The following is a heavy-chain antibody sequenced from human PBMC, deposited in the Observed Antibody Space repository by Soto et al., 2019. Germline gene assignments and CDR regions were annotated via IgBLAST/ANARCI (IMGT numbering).Heavy chain of an antibody. CDR2: IWYDGSNK. CDR1: GFTFSSYG. Sequence: QVQLVESGGGVVQPGRSLRLSCAASGFTFSSYGMHWVRQAPGKGLELVAVIWYDGSNKYYADSLKGRFTISRDNSKKTLYLQMSSLRAEDTAVYYCARENRMETTGFFDYWGQGTLVTVSS. CDR3: ARENRMETTGFFDY. J-gene: IGHJ4*02. D-gene: IGHD1-1*01. V-gene: IGHV3-33*01.